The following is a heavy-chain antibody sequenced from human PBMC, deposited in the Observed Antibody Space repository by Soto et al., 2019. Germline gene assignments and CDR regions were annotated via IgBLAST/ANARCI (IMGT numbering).Heavy chain of an antibody. D-gene: IGHD3-16*02. J-gene: IGHJ5*02. V-gene: IGHV4-34*01. CDR2: INHSGST. CDR3: ARCYDYVWGSYRPRGWFDP. CDR1: GASISGYY. Sequence: PSETLSLTCTVSGASISGYYWSWIRQPPGKGLEWIGEINHSGSTNYNPSLKSRVTISVDTSKNQFSLKLSSVTAADTAVYYCARCYDYVWGSYRPRGWFDPWGQGTLVTVSS.